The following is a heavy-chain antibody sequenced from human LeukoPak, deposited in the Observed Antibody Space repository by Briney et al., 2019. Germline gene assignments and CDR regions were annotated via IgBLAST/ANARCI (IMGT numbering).Heavy chain of an antibody. CDR2: IYPSDSDT. D-gene: IGHD3-22*01. J-gene: IGHJ4*02. CDR3: ARHLPGDYSDTNAYLGPFDY. Sequence: PGESLKISCKASGYNFKSYWIGWVRQMPGKGLEWMGVIYPSDSDTTYSPSFQGQVIISADKSISTAYLHWSSLKASDTAIYYCARHLPGDYSDTNAYLGPFDYWGQGSPATVSS. V-gene: IGHV5-51*01. CDR1: GYNFKSYW.